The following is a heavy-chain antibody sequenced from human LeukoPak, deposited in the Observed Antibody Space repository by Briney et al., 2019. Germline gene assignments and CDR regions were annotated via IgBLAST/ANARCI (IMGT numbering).Heavy chain of an antibody. CDR1: GFTFSSYA. V-gene: IGHV3-23*01. CDR2: ISGSGNST. J-gene: IGHJ4*02. CDR3: AKDLGNWNGLDY. D-gene: IGHD1-1*01. Sequence: GGSLRLSCAASGFTFSSYAMNWTRQAPGKGLEWVSGISGSGNSTYYADSVKGRFTISGDNSKNTLYLQMNSLRAEDTAVYYCAKDLGNWNGLDYWGQGTLVTVSS.